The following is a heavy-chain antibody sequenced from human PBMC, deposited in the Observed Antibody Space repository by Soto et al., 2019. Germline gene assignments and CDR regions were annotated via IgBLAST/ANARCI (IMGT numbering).Heavy chain of an antibody. CDR1: GVSVSSTRHY. J-gene: IGHJ4*01. CDR3: VATKYKYDTLLAHFEE. V-gene: IGHV4-39*01. Sequence: PSETLSPTCTVSGVSVSSTRHYWGWVRQSPGKGLEWVGSMYVVGTTYYSPSLRSRVAISLDTSKNQFSLRMNSVTAADTAVHNCVATKYKYDTLLAHFEEWGGATLVTVSS. D-gene: IGHD3-22*01. CDR2: MYVVGTT.